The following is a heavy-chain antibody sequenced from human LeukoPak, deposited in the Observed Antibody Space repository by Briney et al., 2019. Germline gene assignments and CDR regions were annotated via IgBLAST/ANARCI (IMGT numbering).Heavy chain of an antibody. CDR2: ISAYNGHT. CDR1: GYTFSHYG. CDR3: ARDLPLWGVEVVPAATDPPPASFDI. V-gene: IGHV1-18*01. J-gene: IGHJ3*02. Sequence: ASVKVSCKVSGYTFSHYGISWVRQAPGQGLGWMGWISAYNGHTNYAQNLQGRVTMTTDTSTSTAYMELRSLRSDDTAAYYCARDLPLWGVEVVPAATDPPPASFDIWGQGTMVTVSS. D-gene: IGHD2-2*01.